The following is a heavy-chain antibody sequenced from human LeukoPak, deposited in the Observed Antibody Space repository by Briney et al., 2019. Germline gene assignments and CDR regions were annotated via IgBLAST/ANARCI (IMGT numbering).Heavy chain of an antibody. CDR1: GFTFSNYF. CDR2: ISSSGNAV. Sequence: PGGSLRLSCTASGFTFSNYFMTWIRQAPGKGLEWVSYISSSGNAVYHADSVKGRFTISRDNAKNSLYLQLNSLRAEDTAVYYCARAFLDGFDIEGQGTMVTVSS. V-gene: IGHV3-11*04. CDR3: ARAFLDGFDI. D-gene: IGHD2/OR15-2a*01. J-gene: IGHJ3*02.